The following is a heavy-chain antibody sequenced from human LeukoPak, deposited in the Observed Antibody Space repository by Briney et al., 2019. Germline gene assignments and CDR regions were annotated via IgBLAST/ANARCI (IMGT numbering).Heavy chain of an antibody. V-gene: IGHV4-59*01. D-gene: IGHD6-13*01. Sequence: SETLSLTCTVSGGSISSYYWSWIRQPPGKGLEWIGYIYYSGSTNYNPSLKSRVTISVDTSKNQFSLKLSSVTAADTAVYYCARGLNSSSWYAARFPFDYWGQGTLVTVSS. CDR3: ARGLNSSSWYAARFPFDY. J-gene: IGHJ4*02. CDR2: IYYSGST. CDR1: GGSISSYY.